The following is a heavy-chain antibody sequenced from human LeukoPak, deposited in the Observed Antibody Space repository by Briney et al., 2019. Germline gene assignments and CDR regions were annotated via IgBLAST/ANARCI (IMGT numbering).Heavy chain of an antibody. J-gene: IGHJ3*02. D-gene: IGHD6-13*01. CDR1: GFTFSSYA. Sequence: GGSLRLSCAASGFTFSSYAMSWVRQAPGKGLEWVSAISGSGGSTYYADSVKGRFTISRDNSKHTLYLQMNSLRAEDTAVYYCAKDGTAGFNYDAFDIWGQGTMVTVSS. CDR3: AKDGTAGFNYDAFDI. CDR2: ISGSGGST. V-gene: IGHV3-23*01.